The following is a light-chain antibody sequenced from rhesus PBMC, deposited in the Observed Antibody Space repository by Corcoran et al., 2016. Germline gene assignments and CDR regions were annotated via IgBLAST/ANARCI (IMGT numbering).Light chain of an antibody. CDR3: QQYNDWIFT. Sequence: EIVLTQSPATLSLSPGERAALSCRASQSVSSNLAWYQQKPGQVPRLLIYSATNRATVIPDRFSGSGSGTDFTLTISSLEPEDVGVYYCQQYNDWIFTFGPGTKVDIK. J-gene: IGKJ3*01. V-gene: IGKV3-35*01. CDR1: QSVSSN. CDR2: SAT.